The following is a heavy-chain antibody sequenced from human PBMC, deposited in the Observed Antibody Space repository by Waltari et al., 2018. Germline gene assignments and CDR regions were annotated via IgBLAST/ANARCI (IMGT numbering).Heavy chain of an antibody. CDR1: GYTLTELS. D-gene: IGHD5-12*01. Sequence: QVQLVQAGAEVKKPGASVKVSCKVSGYTLTELSMPRGRKAPGKGLEWMGGFEPEDGETIYAQKFQGRVTMTEDTSTDTAYMELSSLRSEDTAVYYCATDRTGYSGHLDYWGQGTLVTVSS. V-gene: IGHV1-24*01. J-gene: IGHJ4*02. CDR3: ATDRTGYSGHLDY. CDR2: FEPEDGET.